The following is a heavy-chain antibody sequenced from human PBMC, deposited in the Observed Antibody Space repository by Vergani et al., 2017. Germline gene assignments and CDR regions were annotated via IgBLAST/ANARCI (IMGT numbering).Heavy chain of an antibody. CDR2: TYYRSKWYN. J-gene: IGHJ6*03. CDR3: AREVVVVPAAIKYYYYYMDV. V-gene: IGHV6-1*01. Sequence: QVQLQQSGPGLVKPSQTLSLTCAISGDSVSSNSAAWNWIRQSPSRGLELLGRTYYRSKWYNDYAVSVKSRITINPDTSKDQFSLQLNSVTPEDTAVYYCAREVVVVPAAIKYYYYYMDVWGKGTTVTVSS. D-gene: IGHD2-2*01. CDR1: GDSVSSNSAA.